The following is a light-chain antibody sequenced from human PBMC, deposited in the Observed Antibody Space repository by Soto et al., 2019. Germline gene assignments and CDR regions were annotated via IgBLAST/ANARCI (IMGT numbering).Light chain of an antibody. CDR3: QQLHGYPIT. CDR1: QGIDTS. CDR2: AAS. Sequence: ILLTQSPSSLSASVGHRVTITCRASQGIDTSLAWYQQKLGKAPKLLIYAASNFQSGVPSRFSGSGSGTHFTLTISSLQHEDFATYYCQQLHGYPITFGQGTRLEIK. V-gene: IGKV1-9*01. J-gene: IGKJ5*01.